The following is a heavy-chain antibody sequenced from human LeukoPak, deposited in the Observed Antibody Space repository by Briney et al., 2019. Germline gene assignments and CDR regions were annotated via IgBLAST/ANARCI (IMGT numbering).Heavy chain of an antibody. V-gene: IGHV4-34*01. Sequence: PSETLSLTCDVPGGSFSGYLWSWIRQSPGKGREWIGEVNYRGSPNYNPSLESRVTISVDTSKNQLSLKLTSVTAADTALYYCSRSGLTGMREYERADYYYYGMDLWGQGTAVTVFS. CDR2: VNYRGSP. CDR3: SRSGLTGMREYERADYYYYGMDL. D-gene: IGHD3-16*01. CDR1: GGSFSGYL. J-gene: IGHJ6*02.